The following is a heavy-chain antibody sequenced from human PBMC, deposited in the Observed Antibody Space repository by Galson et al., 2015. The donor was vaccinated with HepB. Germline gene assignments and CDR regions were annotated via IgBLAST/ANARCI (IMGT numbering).Heavy chain of an antibody. V-gene: IGHV3-30*18. J-gene: IGHJ6*03. CDR2: ISYDGSNK. CDR1: GFTYHVYG. Sequence: SLRLSCAASGFTYHVYGMHWVREAPGKELEWVAVISYDGSNKYYADSVKGRFTISRDNSKNTLYLQMNSLRAEDTAVYYCAKDGVGYCSSTSSYGGYYYYYMDVWGKGTTVTVSS. CDR3: AKDGVGYCSSTSSYGGYYYYYMDV. D-gene: IGHD2-2*01.